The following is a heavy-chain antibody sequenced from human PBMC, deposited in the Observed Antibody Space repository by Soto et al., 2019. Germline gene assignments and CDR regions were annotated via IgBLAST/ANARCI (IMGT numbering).Heavy chain of an antibody. Sequence: GSLRLSCGASGFTFSNYWMHWVRQGPGKGLVWVARVNSDESITSYADSVKGRFTISRDNAKNTLHLQMSSLRFEDTALYYCVCFECGRTAVVTAMEANGYWGQGTLVTVSS. D-gene: IGHD2-21*02. CDR2: VNSDESIT. CDR3: VCFECGRTAVVTAMEANGY. CDR1: GFTFSNYW. V-gene: IGHV3-74*01. J-gene: IGHJ4*02.